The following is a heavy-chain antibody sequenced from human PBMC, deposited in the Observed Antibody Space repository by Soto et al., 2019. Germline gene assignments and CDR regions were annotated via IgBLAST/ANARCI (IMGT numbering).Heavy chain of an antibody. D-gene: IGHD3-10*01. CDR1: GGTFSSYT. J-gene: IGHJ4*02. CDR2: IIPILGIS. CDR3: ATDGSGFFDY. V-gene: IGHV1-69*08. Sequence: QIQLVQSGAEVKKPGSSVKVSCKASGGTFSSYTISWVRQAPGQGLEWMGRIIPILGISNYAQKFQGRVTITADKSMSTAYMELSSLRSEDTAVYYCATDGSGFFDYWGQGPLVTVSS.